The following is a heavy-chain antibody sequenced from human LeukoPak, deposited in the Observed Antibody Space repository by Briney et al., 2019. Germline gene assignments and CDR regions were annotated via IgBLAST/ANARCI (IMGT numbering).Heavy chain of an antibody. CDR3: ARSVYGSGSYMDV. Sequence: GGSLRLSCAASGFSFSSYGMHWVRQAPGKGLEWVSSIRFDGDFKHYGDSVKGRVAIPRNNAENKVFLQMNNLRGEDTGVYFCARSVYGSGSYMDVWGQGTTVIVSS. CDR1: GFSFSSYG. J-gene: IGHJ6*02. V-gene: IGHV3-33*03. D-gene: IGHD3-10*01. CDR2: IRFDGDFK.